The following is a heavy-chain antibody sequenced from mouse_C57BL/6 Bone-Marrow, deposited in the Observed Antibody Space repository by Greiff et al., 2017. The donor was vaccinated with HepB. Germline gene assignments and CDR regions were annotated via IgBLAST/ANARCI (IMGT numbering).Heavy chain of an antibody. D-gene: IGHD4-1*01. CDR3: ARKRTGTGGDYFDY. V-gene: IGHV5-17*01. CDR1: GFTFSDYG. CDR2: ISSGSSTI. Sequence: EVMLVESGGGLVKPGGSLKLSCAASGFTFSDYGMHWVRQAPEKGLEWVAYISSGSSTIYYADTVKGRFTISRDNAKNTLFLQMTSLRSEDTAMYYCARKRTGTGGDYFDYWGQGTTLTVSS. J-gene: IGHJ2*01.